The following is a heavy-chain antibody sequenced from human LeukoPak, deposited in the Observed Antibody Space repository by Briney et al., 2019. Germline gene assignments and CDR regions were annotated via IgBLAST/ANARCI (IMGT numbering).Heavy chain of an antibody. CDR1: GFTFGSYA. Sequence: GGSLRLSCAAPGFTFGSYAMSWVRQAPGKGLEWVSAISGSGGSTYYADSVKGRFTISRDNSKNTLYLQMNSLRAEDTAVYYCAKDHYDSSGYPGHFDYWGQGTLVTVSS. CDR3: AKDHYDSSGYPGHFDY. D-gene: IGHD3-22*01. J-gene: IGHJ4*02. V-gene: IGHV3-23*01. CDR2: ISGSGGST.